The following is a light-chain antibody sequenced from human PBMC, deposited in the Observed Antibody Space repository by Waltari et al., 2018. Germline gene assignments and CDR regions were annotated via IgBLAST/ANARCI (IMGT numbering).Light chain of an antibody. J-gene: IGKJ1*01. CDR2: DAS. CDR1: QSVGRT. CDR3: QKYGTRPAT. V-gene: IGKV3-20*01. Sequence: EIVLTQSPASLSLSPGDRATLSCRASQSVGRTLAWYLQRPGQAPRLRIYDASSRATGIPDRCSGSGSGTDFSLTISRLEPEDFAVYYCQKYGTRPATFGQGTKVEVK.